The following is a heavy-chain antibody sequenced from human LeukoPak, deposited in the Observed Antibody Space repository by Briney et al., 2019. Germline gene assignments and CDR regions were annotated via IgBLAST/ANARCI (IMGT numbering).Heavy chain of an antibody. J-gene: IGHJ3*01. CDR2: INPKRGAT. V-gene: IGHV1-2*02. CDR3: ARAGDESTGHYDSLHF. CDR1: GYTCDENH. Sequence: ASVKVSCKASGYTCDENHIHWVRQAPGQGPESMGWINPKRGATDSAQQFQGRLTMTRDTSIGTASMDLSGLRVDDTGIYYCARAGDESTGHYDSLHFWGQGTMVTVSS. D-gene: IGHD2-8*02.